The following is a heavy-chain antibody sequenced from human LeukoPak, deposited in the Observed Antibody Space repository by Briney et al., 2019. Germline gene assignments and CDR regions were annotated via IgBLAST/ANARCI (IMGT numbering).Heavy chain of an antibody. CDR2: IYYSGST. Sequence: SQTLSLTCTVSGDSVGSGECVGLGIRQHPGKNLEWIGYIYYSGSTYYNPSLKSRVTISVDTSKNQFSLKLSSVTDADTAVYYCARDHYYYYGMDVWGQGTTVTVAS. V-gene: IGHV4-31*03. J-gene: IGHJ6*02. CDR3: ARDHYYYYGMDV. CDR1: GDSVGSGECV.